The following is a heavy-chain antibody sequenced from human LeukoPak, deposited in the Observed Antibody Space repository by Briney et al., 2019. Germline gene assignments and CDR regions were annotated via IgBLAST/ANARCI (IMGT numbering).Heavy chain of an antibody. J-gene: IGHJ4*02. CDR1: GFPFSSFG. CDR3: VRDWAPASMQAAPFDC. V-gene: IGHV3-7*01. CDR2: IKEDGSLK. Sequence: PGGPLRLFCAASGFPFSSFGMSWARQAPGKGPEWVANIKEDGSLKNYVDSVEGRFTVSRDNAKNTLYPQMNSLRLEDTAVYYCVRDWAPASMQAAPFDCWGQGTLVTVSS. D-gene: IGHD2/OR15-2a*01.